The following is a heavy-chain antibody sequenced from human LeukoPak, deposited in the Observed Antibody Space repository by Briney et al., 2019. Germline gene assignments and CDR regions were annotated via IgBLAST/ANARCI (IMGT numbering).Heavy chain of an antibody. Sequence: GASVKVSCKASGYTFTSYGISWVRQAPGQGLEWMGWISAYNGNTNYAQKLQGRVTMTTDTSTSTAYMELRSLRSDDTAVYYCARATYYDSSGYYGFDYWGQGTLVTDSS. CDR3: ARATYYDSSGYYGFDY. CDR1: GYTFTSYG. D-gene: IGHD3-22*01. J-gene: IGHJ4*02. V-gene: IGHV1-18*01. CDR2: ISAYNGNT.